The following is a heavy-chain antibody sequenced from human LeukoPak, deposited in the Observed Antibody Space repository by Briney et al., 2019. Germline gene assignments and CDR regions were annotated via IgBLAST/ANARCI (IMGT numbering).Heavy chain of an antibody. J-gene: IGHJ3*02. V-gene: IGHV3-64*01. D-gene: IGHD2-2*01. CDR1: GFTFSSHV. CDR2: INTNGGNT. CDR3: ARTQLQNDAFDI. Sequence: QSGGSLRLSCAASGFTFSSHVMHWVRQAPGKGLEYVSGINTNGGNTQYANSVKGRFTISRDNSKYTLHLQMGSLRPEDMAVYYCARTQLQNDAFDIWGQGTMVTVSS.